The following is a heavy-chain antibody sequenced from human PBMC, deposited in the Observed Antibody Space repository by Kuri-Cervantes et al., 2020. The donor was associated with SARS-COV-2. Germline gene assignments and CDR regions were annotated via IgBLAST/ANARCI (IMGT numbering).Heavy chain of an antibody. J-gene: IGHJ4*02. V-gene: IGHV3-74*01. CDR1: GFSFSSYW. Sequence: GESLKISCAASGFSFSSYWIDWVRQAPGKGLVWVSRINGDGSNTNYADFVKERFTISRDNAKNTLYLQMNRLSAEDTAVYYCARDIAISGNYFDYWGQGTLVTVSS. CDR3: ARDIAISGNYFDY. D-gene: IGHD6-13*01. CDR2: INGDGSNT.